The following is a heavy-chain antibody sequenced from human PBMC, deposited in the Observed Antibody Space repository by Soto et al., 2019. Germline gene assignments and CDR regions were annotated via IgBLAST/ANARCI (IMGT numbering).Heavy chain of an antibody. V-gene: IGHV1-24*01. CDR1: GYTLTELS. CDR2: FDPEDGET. D-gene: IGHD6-19*01. CDR3: TTDGYSSGWYSSVYYYYMDV. J-gene: IGHJ6*03. Sequence: ASVKVSCKVSGYTLTELSMHLVRQAPGKGLEWMGGFDPEDGETIYAQKFQGRVTMTEDTSTDTAYMELSSLRSEDTAVYYCTTDGYSSGWYSSVYYYYMDVWGKGTTVTVSS.